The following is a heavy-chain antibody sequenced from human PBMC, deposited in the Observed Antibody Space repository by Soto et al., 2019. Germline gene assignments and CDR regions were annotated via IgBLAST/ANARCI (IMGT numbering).Heavy chain of an antibody. D-gene: IGHD3-10*01. J-gene: IGHJ4*02. CDR2: IGGSGGST. CDR3: ATGEANFDY. CDR1: GFTFSSYA. Sequence: GGSLRLSCAASGFTFSSYAMSWVRQAPGKGLEWASAIGGSGGSTYYADSVKGRFTISRDNSKNTLYLQMNSLRAEDTAVYYCATGEANFDYWGQGTLVTVSS. V-gene: IGHV3-23*01.